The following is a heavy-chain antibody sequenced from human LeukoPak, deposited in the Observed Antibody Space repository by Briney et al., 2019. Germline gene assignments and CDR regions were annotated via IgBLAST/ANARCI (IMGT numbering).Heavy chain of an antibody. D-gene: IGHD3-22*01. CDR1: GYTFTSYG. CDR3: AREPEYYYGSSGLVDY. Sequence: ASVKVSCKASGYTFTSYGISWVRQAPGQGLEWMGWISAYNGNTNYAQKLQGRVTMTTDTSTSTAYMELRSLRSDDTAVYYCAREPEYYYGSSGLVDYWGQGTLVTVSS. V-gene: IGHV1-18*01. J-gene: IGHJ4*02. CDR2: ISAYNGNT.